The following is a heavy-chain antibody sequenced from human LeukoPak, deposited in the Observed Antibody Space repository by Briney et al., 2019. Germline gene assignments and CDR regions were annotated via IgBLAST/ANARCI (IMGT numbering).Heavy chain of an antibody. J-gene: IGHJ3*02. D-gene: IGHD3-22*01. Sequence: KTSETLSLTCTVSGGSISSYYWSWIRQPPGKGLEWIGYIYYSGSTNYNPSLKSRVTISVDTSKNQFSLKLSSVTAADTAVYYCAVYDSSGYGAFDIWGQGTMVTVSS. V-gene: IGHV4-59*08. CDR3: AVYDSSGYGAFDI. CDR2: IYYSGST. CDR1: GGSISSYY.